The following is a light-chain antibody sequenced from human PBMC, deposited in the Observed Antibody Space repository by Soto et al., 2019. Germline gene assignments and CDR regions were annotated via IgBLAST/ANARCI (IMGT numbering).Light chain of an antibody. J-gene: IGLJ1*01. Sequence: QSVLTQPPSASGTPGQRVTISCSGSSSNIGSNTVSWYQQVPGTAPKLLIYSNNHRPSGVPDRFSGSKSGTSASLATSGLQSEDEAAYYCAAWDDSLNALVFGTGTKLTVL. V-gene: IGLV1-44*01. CDR2: SNN. CDR3: AAWDDSLNALV. CDR1: SSNIGSNT.